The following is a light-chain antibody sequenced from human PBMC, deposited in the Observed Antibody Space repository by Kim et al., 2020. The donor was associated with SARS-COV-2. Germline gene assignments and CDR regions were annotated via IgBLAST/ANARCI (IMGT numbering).Light chain of an antibody. V-gene: IGLV4-69*01. CDR1: TGHSSYA. J-gene: IGLJ3*02. CDR2: LNSEGTN. Sequence: APVRITSALSTGHSSYATAWQQRQQEKGPRYLRKLNSEGTNRKGEGIPDRFSGSSSGAERYLTISSLQSEDEADYYGQAWGSGIQVFGGGTQLTVL. CDR3: QAWGSGIQV.